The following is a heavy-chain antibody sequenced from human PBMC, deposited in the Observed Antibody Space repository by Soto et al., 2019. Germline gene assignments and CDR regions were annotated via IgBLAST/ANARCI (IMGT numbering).Heavy chain of an antibody. CDR3: IRYYDSSGGDQH. CDR1: GGTFSSYA. Sequence: QVQLVQSGAEVKKPGYSVKVSCKASGGTFSSYAVSWVRQAPGQGLEWMGGIIPIFGTANYAQKFQGRVTITADESTSTAYMELSSLRSEDTAVYYCIRYYDSSGGDQHWGQGTLVTVSS. V-gene: IGHV1-69*12. CDR2: IIPIFGTA. D-gene: IGHD3-22*01. J-gene: IGHJ1*01.